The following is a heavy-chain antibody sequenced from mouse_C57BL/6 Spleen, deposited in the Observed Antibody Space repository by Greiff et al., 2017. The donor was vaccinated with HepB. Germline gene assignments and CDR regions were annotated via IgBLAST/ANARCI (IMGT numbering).Heavy chain of an antibody. CDR2: IYPSDSET. CDR3: ARSGDYGNYDWDFDV. V-gene: IGHV1-61*01. CDR1: GYTFTSYW. D-gene: IGHD2-1*01. Sequence: QVQLQQPGAELVRPGSSVKLSCKASGYTFTSYWMDWVKQRPGQGLEWIGNIYPSDSETHYNQKFKDKATLTVDKSSRTAYMQLSSLTAEDSAVYFCARSGDYGNYDWDFDVWGTGTTVTVSS. J-gene: IGHJ1*03.